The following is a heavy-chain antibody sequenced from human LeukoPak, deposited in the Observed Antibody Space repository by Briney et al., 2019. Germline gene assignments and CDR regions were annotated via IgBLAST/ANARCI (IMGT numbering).Heavy chain of an antibody. CDR1: GYPFTAFY. CDR2: INPSGGST. CDR3: ARPLIALKDYYYGMDV. V-gene: IGHV1-46*01. J-gene: IGHJ6*02. D-gene: IGHD2-8*01. Sequence: ASVKVSCKASGYPFTAFYMHWVRQAPGQGLEWIGIINPSGGSTRYAQKFQGRVTITRDTSTSTVYMELSSLRSEDTAVYYCARPLIALKDYYYGMDVWGQGTTVTVSS.